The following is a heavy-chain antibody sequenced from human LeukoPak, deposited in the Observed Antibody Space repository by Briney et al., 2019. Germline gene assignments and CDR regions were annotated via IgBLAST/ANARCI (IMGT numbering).Heavy chain of an antibody. V-gene: IGHV3-23*01. CDR3: AFQWLVKRIAYYFDY. J-gene: IGHJ4*02. Sequence: GGSLRLSCAASGFTFSSYAMSWVRQAPGKGLEWVSTISDNGGTTYYADPVKGRFTISRDNSKNTLYLQMNSLRAEDTAIYHCAFQWLVKRIAYYFDYWGQGTLVTVSS. D-gene: IGHD6-19*01. CDR2: ISDNGGTT. CDR1: GFTFSSYA.